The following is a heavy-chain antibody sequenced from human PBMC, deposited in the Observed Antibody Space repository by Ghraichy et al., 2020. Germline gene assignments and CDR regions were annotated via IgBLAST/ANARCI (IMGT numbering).Heavy chain of an antibody. V-gene: IGHV4-59*08. CDR3: ASSKPDITVFDN. D-gene: IGHD1-20*01. CDR2: IYYSGRT. J-gene: IGHJ4*02. CDR1: GGSIRSDY. Sequence: GSLRLSCTVSGGSIRSDYWSWLRQTPAKGLEWIGFIYYSGRTNYNPSLESRVTISVDTSKNQFSLHLDSVTAADTAMYFCASSKPDITVFDNWGQGTLVTVSS.